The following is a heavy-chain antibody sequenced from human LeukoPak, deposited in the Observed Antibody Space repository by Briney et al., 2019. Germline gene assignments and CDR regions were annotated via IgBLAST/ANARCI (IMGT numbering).Heavy chain of an antibody. CDR3: ARLTVPLRFDP. J-gene: IGHJ5*02. Sequence: PSETLSLTCTVSGGSISSGTYYWSWIRQPAGKGLEWIGRIYKSGSTKYNPSLTSRVTVSVDTSKNQFSLNLSSVTAADTAVYYCARLTVPLRFDPWGQGTLVTVSS. CDR2: IYKSGST. V-gene: IGHV4-61*10. CDR1: GGSISSGTYY. D-gene: IGHD2-2*01.